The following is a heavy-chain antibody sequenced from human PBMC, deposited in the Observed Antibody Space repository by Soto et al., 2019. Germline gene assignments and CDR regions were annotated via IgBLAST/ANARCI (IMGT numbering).Heavy chain of an antibody. D-gene: IGHD6-13*01. CDR3: ARVGGCSSSWFTWGQQMVDV. CDR1: GFTFNSYW. J-gene: IGHJ6*02. CDR2: IISDGSSK. Sequence: EVQLVESGGGLVQPGGSLRLSCTVSGFTFNSYWMYWVRQAPGEGLVWVSHIISDGSSKSYADSVKGRFTISRDNAQNTLYLQMNSLRAEDTALYYCARVGGCSSSWFTWGQQMVDVWGQGTTVTVSS. V-gene: IGHV3-74*01.